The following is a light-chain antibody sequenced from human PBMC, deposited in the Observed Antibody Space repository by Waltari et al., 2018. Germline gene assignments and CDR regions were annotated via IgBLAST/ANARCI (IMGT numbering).Light chain of an antibody. CDR2: GSS. CDR3: QQTSGATIT. V-gene: IGKV1-39*01. Sequence: DIQMTQSPSSLSASVGDRVTITCRASQNIFNYVYWYQQKPGKAPRLLISGSSSLQGGVPSRFSGSGFGTDFTLTIGGLQPEDSATYYCQQTSGATITFGRGTKVEIK. CDR1: QNIFNY. J-gene: IGKJ4*01.